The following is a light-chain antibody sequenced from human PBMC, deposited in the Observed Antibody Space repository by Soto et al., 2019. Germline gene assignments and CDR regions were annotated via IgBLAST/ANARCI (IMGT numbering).Light chain of an antibody. J-gene: IGKJ5*01. CDR2: DAS. CDR3: QQYDNLPLT. CDR1: QDISNC. V-gene: IGKV1-33*01. Sequence: DIQMTQSPSSLSASVGDRVTITCQASQDISNCLKWYHQKPGKAPKLLIFDASNLQTGVPSRFSGSGSGTDFTFTISSLHPEDSATYYCQQYDNLPLTFGQGTRLEIK.